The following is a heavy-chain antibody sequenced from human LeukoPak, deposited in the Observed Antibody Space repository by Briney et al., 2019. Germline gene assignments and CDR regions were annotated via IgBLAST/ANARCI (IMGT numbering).Heavy chain of an antibody. V-gene: IGHV1-69*04. CDR2: IIPIFGIA. J-gene: IGHJ5*02. CDR3: ARSPQGNWFDP. Sequence: ASVKVSCKASGGTFISYAISWVRQAPGQGLEWMGRIIPIFGIANYAQKFQGRVTITADKSTSTAYMELSSLRSEDTAVYYCARSPQGNWFDPWGQGTLVTVSS. CDR1: GGTFISYA.